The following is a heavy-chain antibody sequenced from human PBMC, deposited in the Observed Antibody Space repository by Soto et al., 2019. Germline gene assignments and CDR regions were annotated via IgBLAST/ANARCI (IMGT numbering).Heavy chain of an antibody. Sequence: ASVKVSCQVSGYTLTELSMHWVRQAPGKGLEWMGGFDPEDGETIYAQKFQGRVTMTEDTSTDTAYMELSSLRSEDTAVYYCATSFTMVRGVRYYYYYYGMDVWGQGTTVTVSS. V-gene: IGHV1-24*01. CDR1: GYTLTELS. J-gene: IGHJ6*02. CDR2: FDPEDGET. CDR3: ATSFTMVRGVRYYYYYYGMDV. D-gene: IGHD3-10*01.